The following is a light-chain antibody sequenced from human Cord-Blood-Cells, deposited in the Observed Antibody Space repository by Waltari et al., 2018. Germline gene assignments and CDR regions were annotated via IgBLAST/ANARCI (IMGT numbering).Light chain of an antibody. CDR3: YSTGSSGNPV. Sequence: SFELTHPPSVPVSPGQTSTITRSGDALPKKYAYWDQQKSGQAPVMVIYEDSKRPSGIPERFSGASSGTMATLAISGAQVEDEAGCYGYSTGSSGNPVCGGGTKLTVL. CDR1: ALPKKY. CDR2: EDS. J-gene: IGLJ2*01. V-gene: IGLV3-10*01.